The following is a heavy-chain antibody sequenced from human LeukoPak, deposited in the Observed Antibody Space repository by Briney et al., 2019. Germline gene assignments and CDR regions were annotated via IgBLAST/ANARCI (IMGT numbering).Heavy chain of an antibody. CDR2: INPSGGST. V-gene: IGHV1-46*01. D-gene: IGHD3-3*01. CDR1: GYTFTSYY. CDR3: ARDTHYDFWSGPALVYYYYMDV. J-gene: IGHJ6*03. Sequence: ASVKVSCKASGYTFTSYYMHWVRQAPGQGLEWMGIINPSGGSTSYAQKFQGRVTMTRDTSTSTVYMELSSLRSEDTAVYYCARDTHYDFWSGPALVYYYYMDVWGKGTTVTVSS.